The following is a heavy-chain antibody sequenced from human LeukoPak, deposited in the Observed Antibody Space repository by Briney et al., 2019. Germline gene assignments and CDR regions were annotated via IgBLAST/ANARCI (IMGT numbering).Heavy chain of an antibody. CDR2: IKSKTDGGTT. J-gene: IGHJ4*02. D-gene: IGHD6-13*01. CDR1: GFTFSNAW. Sequence: PGGSLRLSCAASGFTFSNAWMSWVRQAPGKGLEWVGRIKSKTDGGTTDYAASVKGRFTISRGDSKNTLYLQMNSLKTEDTAVYYCTVSGYSSSWYAFGYWGQGTLVTVSS. CDR3: TVSGYSSSWYAFGY. V-gene: IGHV3-15*01.